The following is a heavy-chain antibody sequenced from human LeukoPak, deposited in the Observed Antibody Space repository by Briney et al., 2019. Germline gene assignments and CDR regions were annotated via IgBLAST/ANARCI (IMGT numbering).Heavy chain of an antibody. D-gene: IGHD6-19*01. Sequence: PSETLSLTCTVSGGSISSYYWSWIRQPPGKGLEWIGYIYYSGSTNYNPSLKSRVTISVDTSKDQFSLKLSSVTAADTAVYYCARETYSSGWYFPYFDYWGQGTLVTVSS. V-gene: IGHV4-59*01. CDR2: IYYSGST. CDR1: GGSISSYY. CDR3: ARETYSSGWYFPYFDY. J-gene: IGHJ4*02.